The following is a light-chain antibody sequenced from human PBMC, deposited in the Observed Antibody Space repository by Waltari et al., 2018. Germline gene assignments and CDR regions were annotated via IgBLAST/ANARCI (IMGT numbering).Light chain of an antibody. CDR2: RDS. CDR1: NSNIGFNS. J-gene: IGLJ2*01. CDR3: ASWDQSLRGVV. Sequence: QSVLSQPPSASASPGQWVTISCSGSNSNIGFNSVFWYQHVPGTAPKLVIFRDSQRPLGVPGRFSGSKSGTAASLAISGLRSEDDADYYCASWDQSLRGVVFGGGTKLTVL. V-gene: IGLV1-47*01.